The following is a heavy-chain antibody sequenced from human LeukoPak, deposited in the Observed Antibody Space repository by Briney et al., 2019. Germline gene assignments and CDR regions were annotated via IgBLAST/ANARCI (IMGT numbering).Heavy chain of an antibody. Sequence: PGGSLRLSCSASGFTFTTYGMNWVRQAPGKGLEWVSSITTGIGYTYYAASVKGRFTISRDNAKNSLYLEMNGLRVEDTAAYYCARGRYFDLWGRGTLVTVSS. CDR1: GFTFTTYG. V-gene: IGHV3-21*01. CDR2: ITTGIGYT. J-gene: IGHJ2*01. CDR3: ARGRYFDL.